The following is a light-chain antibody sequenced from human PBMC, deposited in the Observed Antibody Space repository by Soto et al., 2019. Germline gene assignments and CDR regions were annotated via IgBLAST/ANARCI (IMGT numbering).Light chain of an antibody. CDR2: DVS. Sequence: QSALTQPASVSGSPGQSITISCTGTSSDVGGYNFVSWYQQHPGKAPKLMIFDVSNRPSGVSNRFSGSKSGNTASLTISGLQADDEADYDCSSYTTRTLPVIFGGGTKLTVL. V-gene: IGLV2-14*01. CDR1: SSDVGGYNF. CDR3: SSYTTRTLPVI. J-gene: IGLJ2*01.